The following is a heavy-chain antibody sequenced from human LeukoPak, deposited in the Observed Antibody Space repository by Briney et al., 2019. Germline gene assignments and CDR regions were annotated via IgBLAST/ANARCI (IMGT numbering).Heavy chain of an antibody. V-gene: IGHV1-2*02. CDR1: GYTFTGYY. J-gene: IGHJ5*02. CDR2: INPNSGGT. D-gene: IGHD6-13*01. Sequence: ASVKVSCKASGYTFTGYYMHWVRQAPGQGLEWMGWINPNSGGTNYAQKFQGRVTMTRDTSISTAYMELSRLRSDDTAVYYCARDIRGIAAAGTSHTVGFDPWGQGTLVTVS. CDR3: ARDIRGIAAAGTSHTVGFDP.